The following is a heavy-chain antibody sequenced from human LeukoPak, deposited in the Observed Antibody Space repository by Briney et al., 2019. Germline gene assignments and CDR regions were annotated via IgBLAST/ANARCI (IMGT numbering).Heavy chain of an antibody. J-gene: IGHJ4*02. CDR3: ATQRDYVWGSYRSPGY. D-gene: IGHD3-16*02. CDR1: GFTFSDYY. CDR2: ISSSGSTI. V-gene: IGHV3-11*01. Sequence: GGSLRLSCAASGFTFSDYYMSWIRQAPGKGLEWVSYISSSGSTIYYADSVKGRFTISRDNAKNSLYLQMNSLRAEDTAVYYCATQRDYVWGSYRSPGYWGQGTLVTVSS.